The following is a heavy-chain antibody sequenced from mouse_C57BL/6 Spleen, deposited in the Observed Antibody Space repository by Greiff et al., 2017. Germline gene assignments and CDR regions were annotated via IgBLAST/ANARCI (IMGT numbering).Heavy chain of an antibody. D-gene: IGHD2-10*01. CDR3: ATLLSQAMDY. J-gene: IGHJ4*01. V-gene: IGHV5-17*01. CDR2: ISSGSSTI. Sequence: VQLKESGGGLVKPGGSLKLSCAASGFTFSDYGMHWVRQAPEKGLEWVAYISSGSSTIYYADTVKGRFTISRDNAKNTLFLQMTSLRSEDTAMYYCATLLSQAMDYWGQGTSVTVSS. CDR1: GFTFSDYG.